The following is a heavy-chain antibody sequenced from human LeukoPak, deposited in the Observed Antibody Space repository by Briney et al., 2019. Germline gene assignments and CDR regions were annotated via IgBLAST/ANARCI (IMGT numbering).Heavy chain of an antibody. CDR1: GFTFSSYS. J-gene: IGHJ4*02. D-gene: IGHD1-26*01. CDR2: IKSKTDGGTT. Sequence: GGSLRLSCAASGFTFSSYSLSWVRQAPGKGLEWVGRIKSKTDGGTTDYAAPVKGRFTISRDDSKNTLYLQVNSLKTEDTAVYYCILGRASDYYFDYWGQGTLVTVSS. V-gene: IGHV3-15*01. CDR3: ILGRASDYYFDY.